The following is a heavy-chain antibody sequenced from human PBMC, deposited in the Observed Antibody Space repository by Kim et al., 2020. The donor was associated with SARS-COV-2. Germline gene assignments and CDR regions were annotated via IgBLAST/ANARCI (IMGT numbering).Heavy chain of an antibody. D-gene: IGHD3-3*01. Sequence: SETLSLTCTVSGGSISSSSYYWGWIRQPPGKGLEWIGSIYYSGSTYYNPSLKSLVTISVDTSKNQFSLKLSSVTAADTAVYYCARLRGGGGIPRPVDYWGQGTLVTVSS. CDR2: IYYSGST. V-gene: IGHV4-39*01. CDR3: ARLRGGGGIPRPVDY. J-gene: IGHJ4*02. CDR1: GGSISSSSYY.